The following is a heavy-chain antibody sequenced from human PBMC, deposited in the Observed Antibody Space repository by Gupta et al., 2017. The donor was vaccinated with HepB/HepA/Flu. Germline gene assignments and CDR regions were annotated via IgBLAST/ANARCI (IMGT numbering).Heavy chain of an antibody. CDR1: GFTFSNFG. D-gene: IGHD3/OR15-3a*01. J-gene: IGHJ1*01. Sequence: QVQLVESGGGVVQPGRSLRLSCAASGFTFSNFGMFWVRQAPGKGLEGVATIRFDGSKQYYADSVRGRFLVSRDNSKNTLYLQMNSLTMEDTAVYYCAKGDVWTGSYEYFNPGGQGTTVTVSS. CDR3: AKGDVWTGSYEYFNP. CDR2: IRFDGSKQ. V-gene: IGHV3-30*02.